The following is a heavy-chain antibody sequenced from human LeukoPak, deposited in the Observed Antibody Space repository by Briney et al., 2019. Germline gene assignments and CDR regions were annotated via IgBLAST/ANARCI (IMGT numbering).Heavy chain of an antibody. J-gene: IGHJ4*02. D-gene: IGHD3-10*01. CDR1: GFTFSSYE. CDR3: ARAEVRGVISFDY. CDR2: ISSSSGTI. V-gene: IGHV3-48*01. Sequence: GGSLRLSCAASGFTFSSYEMNWVRQAPGKGLEWVSYISSSSGTIYYADSVKGRFTISRDNAKNSLYLQMNSLRAEDTAVYYCARAEVRGVISFDYWGQGTLVTVSS.